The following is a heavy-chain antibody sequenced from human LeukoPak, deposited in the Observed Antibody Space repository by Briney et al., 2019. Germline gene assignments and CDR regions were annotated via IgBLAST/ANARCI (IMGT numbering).Heavy chain of an antibody. J-gene: IGHJ4*02. V-gene: IGHV1-46*01. D-gene: IGHD4-11*01. CDR3: ARDYSNARAFDY. Sequence: ASVKVSCKASGYTFTNYFIHWVRQAPGQGLEWMGIINPSGDSTSYAQKFQGTVTMTRDTSTNTVYMELSSLRSEDTAVYYCARDYSNARAFDYWGQGTLVTVSS. CDR1: GYTFTNYF. CDR2: INPSGDST.